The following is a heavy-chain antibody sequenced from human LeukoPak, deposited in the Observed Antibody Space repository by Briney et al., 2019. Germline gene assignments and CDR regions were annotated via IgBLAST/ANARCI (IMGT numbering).Heavy chain of an antibody. CDR3: ATDQPRDGEEYSSSGAFDY. V-gene: IGHV1-46*01. J-gene: IGHJ4*02. Sequence: ASVKVSCKASGYTFTSYYMHWVRQAPGQGLEWMGIINPSGGSTSYAQKFQGRVTMTRDMSTSTVYMELSSLRSEDTAVYYCATDQPRDGEEYSSSGAFDYWGQGTLVTVSS. CDR1: GYTFTSYY. CDR2: INPSGGST. D-gene: IGHD6-6*01.